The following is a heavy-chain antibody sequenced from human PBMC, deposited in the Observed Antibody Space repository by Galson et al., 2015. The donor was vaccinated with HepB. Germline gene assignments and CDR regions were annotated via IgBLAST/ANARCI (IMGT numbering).Heavy chain of an antibody. J-gene: IGHJ4*02. CDR3: ARVQYGSGSYYNVDLWYFDY. Sequence: SLRLSCAASGFTFSSYSMNWVRQAPGKGLEWVSSISSSSSYIYYADSVKGRFTISRDNAKNSLYLQMNSLRAEDTAVYYCARVQYGSGSYYNVDLWYFDYWGQGTLVTVSS. CDR1: GFTFSSYS. D-gene: IGHD3-10*01. V-gene: IGHV3-21*01. CDR2: ISSSSSYI.